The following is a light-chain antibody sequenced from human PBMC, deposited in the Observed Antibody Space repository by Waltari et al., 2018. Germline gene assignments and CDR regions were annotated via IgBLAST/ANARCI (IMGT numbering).Light chain of an antibody. CDR1: TYTLELNP. CDR3: GAWDDGVKEWV. Sequence: QPVLPQQPQPSGTPGRRVTTPCPGPTYTLELNPATWYQQFPGSAPKLLIFSTTQRPSGVPDRFSASKSGTSASLAINGLQAADEADYYCGAWDDGVKEWVFGGGTKLTVL. J-gene: IGLJ3*02. CDR2: STT. V-gene: IGLV1-44*01.